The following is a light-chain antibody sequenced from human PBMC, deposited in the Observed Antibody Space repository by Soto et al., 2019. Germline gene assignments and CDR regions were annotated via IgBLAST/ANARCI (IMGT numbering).Light chain of an antibody. V-gene: IGKV3-20*01. Sequence: EIVLTQSPVTLSLSPGEIATLSCSASQSVSSSYLAWYQQKPGQAPRLLIYGASSRATGIPDRFSGSGSGTDFTLTISRLEPEDFAVYYCQQYGSSPWPFGQGTRWIS. CDR2: GAS. J-gene: IGKJ1*01. CDR3: QQYGSSPWP. CDR1: QSVSSSY.